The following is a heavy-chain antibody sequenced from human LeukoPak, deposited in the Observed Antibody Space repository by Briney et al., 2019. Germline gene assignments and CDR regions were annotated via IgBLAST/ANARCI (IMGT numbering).Heavy chain of an antibody. CDR3: AGYSGYDYRSLAWFDP. J-gene: IGHJ5*02. CDR1: GGTFSSYA. CDR2: IIPIFGTA. Sequence: ASVNVSCKASGGTFSSYAISWVRQAPGQGLEWMGGIIPIFGTANYAQKFQGRVTITADESTSTAYMELSSLRSEDTAVYYCAGYSGYDYRSLAWFDPWGQGTLVTVSS. V-gene: IGHV1-69*13. D-gene: IGHD5-12*01.